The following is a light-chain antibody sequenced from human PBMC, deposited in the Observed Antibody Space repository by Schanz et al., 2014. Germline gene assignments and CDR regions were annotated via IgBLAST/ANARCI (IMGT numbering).Light chain of an antibody. CDR1: SSDVGGYNY. J-gene: IGLJ3*02. CDR2: EDT. V-gene: IGLV2-8*01. Sequence: QSALTQPPSASGSPGQSVTISCTGTSSDVGGYNYVSWYQQHPGKAPKLMIYEDTKRPSGVPDRFSGSKSGNTASLTISGLQAEDEADYYCTSYTSSRTWVFGGGTKLTVL. CDR3: TSYTSSRTWV.